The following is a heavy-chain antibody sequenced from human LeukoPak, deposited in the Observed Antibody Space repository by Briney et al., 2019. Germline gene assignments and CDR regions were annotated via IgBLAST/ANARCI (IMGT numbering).Heavy chain of an antibody. J-gene: IGHJ4*02. D-gene: IGHD2-15*01. CDR1: RFTFSNYW. CDR3: ARGYCTGGSCSKYDY. CDR2: IKQDGSEK. Sequence: GGSLRLSCAASRFTFSNYWMSWVRQAPGKGLEWVAKIKQDGSEKYYADSVKGRFTISRDSAKNSLYLQMNSLRADDTAVYYCARGYCTGGSCSKYDYWGQGTLVTVSS. V-gene: IGHV3-7*01.